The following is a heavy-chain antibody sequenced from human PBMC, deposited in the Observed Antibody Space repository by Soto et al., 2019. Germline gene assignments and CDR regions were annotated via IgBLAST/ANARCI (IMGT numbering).Heavy chain of an antibody. D-gene: IGHD4-17*01. J-gene: IGHJ5*02. CDR3: ARGVKYGAYSRWFDP. CDR1: GYTFTSYD. V-gene: IGHV1-8*01. Sequence: QVQLVQSGAEVKKPGASVKVSCKASGYTFTSYDINWVRQATGQGLEYLGWMNPNSGNTGYVQKFQGVVTMTRDTYISTAYMELSSLRSEDTAVYFCARGVKYGAYSRWFDPWGQGTLVTVSS. CDR2: MNPNSGNT.